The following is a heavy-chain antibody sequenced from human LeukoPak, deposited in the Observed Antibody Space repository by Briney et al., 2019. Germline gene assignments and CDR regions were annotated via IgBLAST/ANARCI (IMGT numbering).Heavy chain of an antibody. CDR1: GGSISSGGYY. Sequence: SQTLSLTCTVSGGSISSGGYYWIWIRQHPGKGLEWIGYIYYSGSTYYNPSLKSRVTISVDTSKNQFSLKLSSVTAADTAVYYCASSYCGGDCYSFDYWGQGTLVTVSS. J-gene: IGHJ4*02. V-gene: IGHV4-31*03. CDR2: IYYSGST. CDR3: ASSYCGGDCYSFDY. D-gene: IGHD2-21*02.